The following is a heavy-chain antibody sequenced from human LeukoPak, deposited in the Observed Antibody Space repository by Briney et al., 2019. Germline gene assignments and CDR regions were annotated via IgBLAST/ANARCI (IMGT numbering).Heavy chain of an antibody. CDR3: ARDSSYGWFDP. CDR1: GGSISSGSYY. D-gene: IGHD2-21*01. J-gene: IGHJ5*02. CDR2: IYTSGST. V-gene: IGHV4-61*02. Sequence: PSQTLSLTCTVSGGSISSGSYYWSWIRQPAGKGLEWIGRIYTSGSTNYNPSLKSRVTISVDTSKNQFSLKLSSVTAADTAVYHCARDSSYGWFDPWGQGTLVTVSS.